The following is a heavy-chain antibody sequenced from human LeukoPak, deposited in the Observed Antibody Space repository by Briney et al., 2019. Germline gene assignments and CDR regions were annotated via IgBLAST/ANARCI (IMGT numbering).Heavy chain of an antibody. J-gene: IGHJ5*02. CDR3: ASDWGNNWFDP. Sequence: ASVKVSCKTSGYTFTGYYIHWVRQAPGQGLEWMGWINPISGGTNYAQKFQGRLTMTRNTSISTAYMELSSLRSDDTALYYCASDWGNNWFDPWAQGTLVTVSS. CDR2: INPISGGT. V-gene: IGHV1-2*02. CDR1: GYTFTGYY. D-gene: IGHD7-27*01.